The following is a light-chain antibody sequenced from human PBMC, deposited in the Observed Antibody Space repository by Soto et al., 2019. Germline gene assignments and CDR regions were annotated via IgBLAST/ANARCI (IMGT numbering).Light chain of an antibody. CDR3: CSYRSGSAPYYV. V-gene: IGLV1-40*01. J-gene: IGLJ1*01. Sequence: QSVLTQPPSVSGAPGQRVTISCTGNNSNLGAGYDVHWYQQLPGAAPKLVIFGNRNRPSGVPERFSGSKSGTSASLAITGLQAEDEADYYCCSYRSGSAPYYVFGTGTKVTVL. CDR2: GNR. CDR1: NSNLGAGYD.